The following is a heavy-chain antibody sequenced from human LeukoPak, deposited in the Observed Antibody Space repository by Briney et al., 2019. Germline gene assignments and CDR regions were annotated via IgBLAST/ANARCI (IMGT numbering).Heavy chain of an antibody. CDR1: GYTFTSYG. J-gene: IGHJ4*02. CDR2: ISAYNGNT. CDR3: ARDSVAATIPLDY. Sequence: ASVKVSCKASGYTFTSYGISWVRQAPGQGLEWMGWISAYNGNTNYAQKLQGRVTMTTDTSASTAYMELSSLRSEDTAVYYCARDSVAATIPLDYWGQGTLVTVSS. D-gene: IGHD2-15*01. V-gene: IGHV1-18*01.